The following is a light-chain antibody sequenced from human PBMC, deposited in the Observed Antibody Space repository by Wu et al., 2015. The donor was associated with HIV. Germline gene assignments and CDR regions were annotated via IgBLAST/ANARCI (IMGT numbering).Light chain of an antibody. V-gene: IGKV3-20*01. J-gene: IGKJ2*03. Sequence: ATLSSAGPSTGCEEKLTVAWYQPQTWPRLPKVLISGASTRATXTPDRFSGSGSGTDFTLSISRLEPEDFAVYYCQQYGSSPRFGQGTKLEIK. CDR3: QQYGSSPR. CDR1: TGCEEKL. CDR2: GAS.